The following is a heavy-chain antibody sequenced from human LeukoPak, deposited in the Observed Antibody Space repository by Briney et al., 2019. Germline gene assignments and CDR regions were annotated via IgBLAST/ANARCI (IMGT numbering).Heavy chain of an antibody. CDR1: GYSISSGYY. J-gene: IGHJ4*02. CDR2: IYHSGST. D-gene: IGHD1-26*01. CDR3: ARENSGSYREFDY. V-gene: IGHV4-38-2*02. Sequence: PSETLSLTCTVSGYSISSGYYWGWIRQPSGKGLEWIGSIYHSGSTYYNPSLKSRVTISVDTSKNQFSLKLSSVTAADTAVFYCARENSGSYREFDYWGQGTLVTVSS.